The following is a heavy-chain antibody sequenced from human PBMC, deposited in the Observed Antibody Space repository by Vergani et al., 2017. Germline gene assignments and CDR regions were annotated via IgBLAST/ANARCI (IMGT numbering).Heavy chain of an antibody. CDR2: IWYDGSKE. V-gene: IGHV3-30*02. D-gene: IGHD4-11*01. CDR1: GFTLSSHA. J-gene: IGHJ6*02. CDR3: AKDPSSPTVTSDYYYYYGMDV. Sequence: QVQLEESGGGVVQPGRSLRLSCAGSGFTLSSHAMHWVRQAPGKGLEWVAFIWYDGSKEYYADSVKGRFTISRDNSKNTLYLQMNSLRAEDTAVYYCAKDPSSPTVTSDYYYYYGMDVWCRGTTVTVSS.